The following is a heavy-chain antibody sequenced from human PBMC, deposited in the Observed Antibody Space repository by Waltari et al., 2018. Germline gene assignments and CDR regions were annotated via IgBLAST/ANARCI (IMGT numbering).Heavy chain of an antibody. J-gene: IGHJ4*02. D-gene: IGHD6-6*01. CDR1: GFSFDDYA. CDR2: ISWKSGST. CDR3: VKDRGLYSSSSGLDY. Sequence: EVQLVESGGGLVQPGRSLRLSCAASGFSFDDYAMHWVRQAPGKGLWWVSGISWKSGSTAYADSVEGRFTISRDNAKNSLYLQMHSLRPEDTALYYCVKDRGLYSSSSGLDYWGQGTLVTVSS. V-gene: IGHV3-9*01.